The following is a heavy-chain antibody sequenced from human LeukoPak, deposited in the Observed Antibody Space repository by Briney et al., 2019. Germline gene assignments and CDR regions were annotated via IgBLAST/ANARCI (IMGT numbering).Heavy chain of an antibody. CDR1: GFTFDDYA. V-gene: IGHV3-43*02. CDR3: AKARGDSGSYSFEY. Sequence: GGSLRLSCAASGFTFDDYAMNWVRQAPGKGLEWVSPISGDGVSTYYADSVKGRFTISRDNSKNSPYLQMNSLRTEDTAFYYCAKARGDSGSYSFEYWGQGTLVTVSS. CDR2: ISGDGVST. J-gene: IGHJ4*02. D-gene: IGHD1-26*01.